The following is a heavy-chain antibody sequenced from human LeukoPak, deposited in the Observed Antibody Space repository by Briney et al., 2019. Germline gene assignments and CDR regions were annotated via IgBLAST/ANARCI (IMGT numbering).Heavy chain of an antibody. CDR3: ARGPWSDIVVVPAAKEYFQH. Sequence: GGSLRLSCAASGFTFSSYAMHWVRQAPGKGLEYVSAISSNGGSTYYANSVKGRFTISRDNSKNTLYLQMGSLRAEDMAVYYCARGPWSDIVVVPAAKEYFQHWGQGTLVTVSS. J-gene: IGHJ1*01. CDR1: GFTFSSYA. CDR2: ISSNGGST. V-gene: IGHV3-64*01. D-gene: IGHD2-2*01.